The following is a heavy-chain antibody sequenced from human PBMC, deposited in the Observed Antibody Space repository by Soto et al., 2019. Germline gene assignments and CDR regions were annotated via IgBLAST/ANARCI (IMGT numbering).Heavy chain of an antibody. CDR3: ARTGIAAAGTQSGGYYYYGMDV. CDR2: IYHSGST. CDR1: GDSISSGGYS. D-gene: IGHD6-13*01. V-gene: IGHV4-30-2*01. J-gene: IGHJ6*02. Sequence: SETLSLTCAVSGDSISSGGYSWSWIRQPPGKGLEWIGYIYHSGSTYYNPSLKSRVTISVDRSKNQFSLKLSSVTAADTAVYYCARTGIAAAGTQSGGYYYYGMDVWGQGTTVTVSS.